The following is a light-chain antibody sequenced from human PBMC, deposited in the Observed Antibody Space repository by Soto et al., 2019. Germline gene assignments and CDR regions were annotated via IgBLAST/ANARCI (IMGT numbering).Light chain of an antibody. CDR2: AAS. V-gene: IGKV1-6*01. J-gene: IGKJ3*01. CDR1: QGIRND. Sequence: AIQMTQSPSSLSASVGDRVTITCRASQGIRNDLSWFQQKPGKAPKLLIFAASNLQSGVPSRFSGGGSGTVFTLTISSLQPEDFATYYCLQDYNFPFTFGPGTKVDIK. CDR3: LQDYNFPFT.